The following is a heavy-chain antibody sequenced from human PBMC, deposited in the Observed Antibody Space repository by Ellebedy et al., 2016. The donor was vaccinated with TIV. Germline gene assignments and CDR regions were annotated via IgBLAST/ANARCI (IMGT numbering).Heavy chain of an antibody. Sequence: SETLSLXXTVSGGSVSSGSYYWSWIRQPPGKGLEWIGYIYYSGSTNYNPSLKSRVTISVDTSKNQFSLKLSSVTAADTAVYYCAREVEGELSPFDYWGQGTLVTVSS. D-gene: IGHD3-16*02. CDR2: IYYSGST. V-gene: IGHV4-61*01. CDR1: GGSVSSGSYY. CDR3: AREVEGELSPFDY. J-gene: IGHJ4*02.